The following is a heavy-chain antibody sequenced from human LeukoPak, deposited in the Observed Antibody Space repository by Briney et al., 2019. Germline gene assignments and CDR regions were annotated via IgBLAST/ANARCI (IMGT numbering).Heavy chain of an antibody. CDR2: IYPGDSDI. CDR3: VTGWRGDFYDPAHY. V-gene: IGHV5-51*01. J-gene: IGHJ4*02. Sequence: RGESLKISCKGSGHRFTSYWIGWVRQMPDKGLEWMAMIYPGDSDIRYSPSFQGQVTISVDKSITTAYLQWSSLKASDTAMYYCVTGWRGDFYDPAHYWGQGTLVTVSA. CDR1: GHRFTSYW. D-gene: IGHD2/OR15-2a*01.